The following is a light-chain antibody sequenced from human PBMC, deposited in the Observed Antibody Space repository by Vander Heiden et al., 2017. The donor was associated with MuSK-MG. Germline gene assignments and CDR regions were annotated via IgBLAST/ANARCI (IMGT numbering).Light chain of an antibody. Sequence: QMTQSPSLLSASAGDRVTFTCRAGQGIGRFLNWYQQKPGKAPKVLIYAASNLQSGVPSRFSGSGSGTDFTLTISSLQSEDFATYYCQQSDSTPFTFGRGTKVEIK. V-gene: IGKV1-39*01. J-gene: IGKJ4*01. CDR3: QQSDSTPFT. CDR2: AAS. CDR1: QGIGRF.